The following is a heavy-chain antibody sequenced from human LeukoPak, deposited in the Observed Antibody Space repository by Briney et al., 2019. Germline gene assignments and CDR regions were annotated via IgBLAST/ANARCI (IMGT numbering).Heavy chain of an antibody. J-gene: IGHJ4*02. V-gene: IGHV1-58*01. CDR2: IVVGSGNT. Sequence: SVKVSCKGSAFTFTSSALQWVRQARGQRLEWIGWIVVGSGNTNYAQKFQERVTITRDMSTSTAYMELSSLRSEDTAVYYCAADRITMVRGYFAYDYGGQGTLVTVSS. CDR1: AFTFTSSA. D-gene: IGHD3-10*01. CDR3: AADRITMVRGYFAYDY.